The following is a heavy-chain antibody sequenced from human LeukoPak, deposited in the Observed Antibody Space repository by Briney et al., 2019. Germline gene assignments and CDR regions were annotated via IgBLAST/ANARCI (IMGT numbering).Heavy chain of an antibody. D-gene: IGHD2-2*01. Sequence: ASVKVSCKASGYTFTDFGISWVRQAPGQGLEWMGWISAYNGDTNYAQKLQGRVTMTTDTSTSTAYMELRSLRSDDTAVYYCARDSDIVVVPAPNWFDPWGQGTLVTVSS. CDR1: GYTFTDFG. J-gene: IGHJ5*02. V-gene: IGHV1-18*01. CDR3: ARDSDIVVVPAPNWFDP. CDR2: ISAYNGDT.